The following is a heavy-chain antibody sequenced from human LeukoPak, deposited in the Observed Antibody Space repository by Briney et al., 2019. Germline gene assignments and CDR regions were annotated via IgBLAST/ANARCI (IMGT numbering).Heavy chain of an antibody. CDR2: IIPIFGTA. J-gene: IGHJ4*02. CDR1: GGTFSSYA. V-gene: IGHV1-69*05. Sequence: SVKVSCKASGGTFSSYAISWVRQAPGQGLEWMGRIIPIFGTANYAQKFQGRVTITTDESTSTAHMELSSLRSEDTAVYYCARLVAASAGFDYWGQGTLVTVSS. CDR3: ARLVAASAGFDY. D-gene: IGHD2-15*01.